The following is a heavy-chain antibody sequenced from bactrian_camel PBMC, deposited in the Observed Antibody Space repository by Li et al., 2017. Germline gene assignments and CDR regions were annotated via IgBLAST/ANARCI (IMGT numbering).Heavy chain of an antibody. CDR2: IEADGIRK. D-gene: IGHD3*01. CDR1: GFTFSTYA. CDR3: TLEDLVVSGQAFGY. V-gene: IGHV3S40*01. J-gene: IGHJ6*01. Sequence: DVQLVESGGGLVQPGGSLVLSCAASGFTFSTYAMKWARAPPGRPLEWVSTIEADGIRKLYSNDVKGRFTISRDNTKNMVYLQMNSLKVEDTAVYYCTLEDLVVSGQAFGYWGQGTQVTVS.